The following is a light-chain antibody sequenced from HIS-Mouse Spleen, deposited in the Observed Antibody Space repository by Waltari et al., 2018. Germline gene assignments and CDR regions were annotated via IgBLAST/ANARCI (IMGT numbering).Light chain of an antibody. V-gene: IGLV3-19*01. J-gene: IGLJ3*02. CDR2: GKN. CDR3: NSRDSSGNHWV. Sequence: SSELTQDPAVSVALGQTGRITCQGDSLRSYYASWYQQKPGQAPVLVIYGKNNRPSAIPDRFSGSSSGNTASLTITGAQAEDEADYYCNSRDSSGNHWVFGGGTKLTVL. CDR1: SLRSYY.